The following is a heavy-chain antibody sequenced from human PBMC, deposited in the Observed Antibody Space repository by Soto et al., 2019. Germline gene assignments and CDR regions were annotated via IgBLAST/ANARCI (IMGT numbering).Heavy chain of an antibody. CDR2: IWYDGSNK. CDR3: ARETSSDFWSGYRDYYYYYMDV. J-gene: IGHJ6*03. V-gene: IGHV3-33*01. Sequence: GGSLRLSCAASGFTFSSYGMHWVRQAPGKGLEWVAVIWYDGSNKYYADSVKGRFTISRDNSKNTLYLQMNSLRAEDTAVYYCARETSSDFWSGYRDYYYYYMDVWGKGTTVTVSS. D-gene: IGHD3-3*01. CDR1: GFTFSSYG.